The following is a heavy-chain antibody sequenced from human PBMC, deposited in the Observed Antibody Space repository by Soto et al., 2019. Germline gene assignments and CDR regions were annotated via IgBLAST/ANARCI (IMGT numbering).Heavy chain of an antibody. CDR1: GITFSSYA. CDR2: MSYDGANR. D-gene: IGHD1-26*01. V-gene: IGHV3-30*04. J-gene: IGHJ6*02. Sequence: QVQLVESGGGVVQPGKSLRLSCAASGITFSSYAMHWVRQAPGKGLEWVAVMSYDGANRYYADSVKGRFTISRDNSKNKLYLQMNSLRAEDTAVYYCAKDLVNTIYYAMDVWGQGTTVTVSS. CDR3: AKDLVNTIYYAMDV.